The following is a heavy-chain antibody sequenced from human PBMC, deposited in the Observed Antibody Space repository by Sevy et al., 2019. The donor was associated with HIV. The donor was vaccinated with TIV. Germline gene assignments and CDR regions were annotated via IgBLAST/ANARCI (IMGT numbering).Heavy chain of an antibody. J-gene: IGHJ4*02. Sequence: GGSLRLSCAASGFTFSRYWMSWVRQAPGKGLEWVANIKQDGSEKYYVDSVKGRFTISRDNATNSLYLQMNSLRADDTAVYYCARVKDDSSGYRFDYWGQGTLVTVSS. CDR1: GFTFSRYW. V-gene: IGHV3-7*01. CDR3: ARVKDDSSGYRFDY. D-gene: IGHD3-22*01. CDR2: IKQDGSEK.